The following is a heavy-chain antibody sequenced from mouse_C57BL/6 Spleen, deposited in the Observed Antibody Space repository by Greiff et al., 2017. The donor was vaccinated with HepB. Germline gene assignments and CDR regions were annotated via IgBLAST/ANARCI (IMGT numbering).Heavy chain of an antibody. J-gene: IGHJ1*03. CDR3: ARSHYYGHWYFDV. CDR2: IDPYSGGT. V-gene: IGHV1-72*01. D-gene: IGHD1-2*01. CDR1: GYTFTSYW. Sequence: QVQLQQSGAELVKPGASVKLSCKASGYTFTSYWMHWVKQRPGRGLEWIGRIDPYSGGTKYNEKFKSKATLTVDKPSSTAYMQRSSLTSDDSAVYYCARSHYYGHWYFDVWGTGTTVTVSS.